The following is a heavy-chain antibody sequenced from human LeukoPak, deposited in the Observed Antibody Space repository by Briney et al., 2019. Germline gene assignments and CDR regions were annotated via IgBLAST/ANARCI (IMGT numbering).Heavy chain of an antibody. V-gene: IGHV3-43D*04. Sequence: GGSLRLSCAASGFTFDDYGMHWVRQAPGKGLEWVSLISWDGGSTYYADSVKGRFTISGDNSKSSLYLQMNSLRAEDTALYYCAKGGGYDSYILGWPVDYWGQGTLVTVSS. CDR2: ISWDGGST. CDR1: GFTFDDYG. CDR3: AKGGGYDSYILGWPVDY. D-gene: IGHD5-12*01. J-gene: IGHJ4*02.